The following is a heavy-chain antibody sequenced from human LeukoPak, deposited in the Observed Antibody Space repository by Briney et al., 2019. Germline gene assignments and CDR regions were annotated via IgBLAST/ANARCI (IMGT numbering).Heavy chain of an antibody. D-gene: IGHD1-26*01. J-gene: IGHJ4*02. Sequence: KTSQTLSLTCAISGDSVSSNSAAWNCIRQSPSRGLEWLGRTYYGSKWYNDYAVSVKSRITINPDTSKNQFSLQLNSVTPEDTAVYYCAREGLAQGGSYRARYYFDYWGQGTLVTVSS. CDR3: AREGLAQGGSYRARYYFDY. CDR1: GDSVSSNSAA. V-gene: IGHV6-1*01. CDR2: TYYGSKWYN.